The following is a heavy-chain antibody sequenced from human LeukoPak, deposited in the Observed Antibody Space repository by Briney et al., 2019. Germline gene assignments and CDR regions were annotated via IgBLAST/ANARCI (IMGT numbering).Heavy chain of an antibody. Sequence: SETLSLTCAVYGGSFSGYYWSWIRQPPGKGLEWIGEINHSGSTNYNPSLKSRVTISVDTSKNQFSLKLSSGTAAHTAVYYYARGRQQLLTWGQGTLVTVSS. CDR3: ARGRQQLLT. D-gene: IGHD6-13*01. V-gene: IGHV4-34*01. CDR2: INHSGST. J-gene: IGHJ5*02. CDR1: GGSFSGYY.